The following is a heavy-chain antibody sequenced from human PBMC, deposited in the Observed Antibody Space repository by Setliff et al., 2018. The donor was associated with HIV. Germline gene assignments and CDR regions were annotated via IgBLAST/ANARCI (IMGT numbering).Heavy chain of an antibody. CDR1: GGTFSRYA. Sequence: SVKVSCKASGGTFSRYAISWVRQAPGQGLEWMGGIIPIFGTANYAQKFQGRVTITADEPTSTAYMELSSLRSEDTAVYYCARGLPDEVVAATTRFYYYYMDVWGKGTTVTVSS. CDR2: IIPIFGTA. D-gene: IGHD2-15*01. CDR3: ARGLPDEVVAATTRFYYYYMDV. J-gene: IGHJ6*03. V-gene: IGHV1-69*13.